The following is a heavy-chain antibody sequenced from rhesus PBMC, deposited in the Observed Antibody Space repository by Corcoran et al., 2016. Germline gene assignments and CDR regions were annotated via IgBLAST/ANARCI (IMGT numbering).Heavy chain of an antibody. CDR1: GGSFSGDY. V-gene: IGHV4-165*01. J-gene: IGHJ4*01. D-gene: IGHD3-16*01. CDR3: ARVKSGYYYSGNTLDY. Sequence: QVQLQESGPGLVKPPETLSLTCAVSGGSFSGDYWGWLRQPPGKGRWWIGYISGSSGSTDYNPSLKSRVTISTDTSKNQFSLKLSSVTAADTAVYYCARVKSGYYYSGNTLDYWGQGVLVTVSS. CDR2: ISGSSGST.